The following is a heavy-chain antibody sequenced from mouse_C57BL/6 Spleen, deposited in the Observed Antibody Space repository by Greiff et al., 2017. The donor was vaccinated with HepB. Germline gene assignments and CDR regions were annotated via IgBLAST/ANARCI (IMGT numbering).Heavy chain of an antibody. CDR3: ARNYYGSSYVDV. V-gene: IGHV1-81*01. J-gene: IGHJ1*03. CDR2: IYPRSGNT. Sequence: SGAELARPGASVKLSCKASGYTFTSYGISWVKQRTGQGLEWIGEIYPRSGNTYYNEKFKGKATLTADKSSSTAYMELRSLTSEDSAVYFCARNYYGSSYVDVWGTGTTVTVSS. D-gene: IGHD1-1*01. CDR1: GYTFTSYG.